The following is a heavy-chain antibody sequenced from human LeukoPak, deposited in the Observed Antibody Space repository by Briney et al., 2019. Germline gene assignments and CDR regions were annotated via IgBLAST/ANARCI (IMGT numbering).Heavy chain of an antibody. CDR1: GGSISSSSYY. D-gene: IGHD1-26*01. J-gene: IGHJ5*02. V-gene: IGHV4-39*07. Sequence: SETLSLTCTVSGGSISSSSYYWGWIRQPPGKGLEWIGSIYYSGSTYYNPSLKSRVTISVDTSKNQFSLKLSSVTAADTAVYYCARDGGSYRNWFDHWGQGTLVTVSS. CDR2: IYYSGST. CDR3: ARDGGSYRNWFDH.